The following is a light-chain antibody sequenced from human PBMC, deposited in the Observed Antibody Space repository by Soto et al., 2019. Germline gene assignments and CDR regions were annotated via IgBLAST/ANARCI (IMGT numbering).Light chain of an antibody. CDR3: SAYTGSRTYV. J-gene: IGLJ1*01. CDR1: SSDVGAYNF. CDR2: NVY. Sequence: QSALTQPASVSVSPGQSITISCTGTSSDVGAYNFVSWHQQHPGKAPKLMIYNVYDRPSGISYRFSGSKSGNTASLTISGLQGEDEADYYCSAYTGSRTYVFGTGTRSPS. V-gene: IGLV2-14*03.